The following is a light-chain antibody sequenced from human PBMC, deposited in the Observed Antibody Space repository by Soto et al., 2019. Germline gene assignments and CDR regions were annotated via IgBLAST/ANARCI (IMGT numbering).Light chain of an antibody. CDR2: GAS. V-gene: IGKV1D-12*01. CDR1: QDINSW. Sequence: DIQMTQSPSSVSASVGDRVTITCRASQDINSWLAWYQQKPGTAPKLLIYGASRLQSGVPSRFSGSGSGTEFTLTISSLQPEDFATYYCQQANSFPLTFGGGTKVEVK. J-gene: IGKJ4*01. CDR3: QQANSFPLT.